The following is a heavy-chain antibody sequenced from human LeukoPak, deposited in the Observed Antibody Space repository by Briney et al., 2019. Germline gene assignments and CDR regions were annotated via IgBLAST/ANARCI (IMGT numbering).Heavy chain of an antibody. V-gene: IGHV4-4*07. J-gene: IGHJ6*03. CDR3: ARVPPTGYCSGGSCYNYYYYMDV. CDR2: IYITGNT. CDR1: GGSISSYY. D-gene: IGHD2-15*01. Sequence: PSETLSLTCTVSGGSISSYYWSWIRQPAGKGLEWIGRIYITGNTKYNPSLKSRVTMSVDMSKNQFSLKLSSVTAADTAVYYCARVPPTGYCSGGSCYNYYYYMDVWGKGTTVTVSS.